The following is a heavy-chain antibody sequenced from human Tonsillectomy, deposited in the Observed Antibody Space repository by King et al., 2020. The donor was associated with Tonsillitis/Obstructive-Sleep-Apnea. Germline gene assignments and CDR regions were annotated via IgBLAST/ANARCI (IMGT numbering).Heavy chain of an antibody. J-gene: IGHJ3*02. Sequence: VQLVESGAEVKKPGASVKISCKASGYTFTADYIHWVRHAPGQGLEWMGWINPNSCGTNYAQKFQGWVTMTMDTSITTAYMELSRLRSDDTAVYYCARARGLTGDPAADTFDIWGQGTMVTVSS. CDR3: ARARGLTGDPAADTFDI. V-gene: IGHV1-2*04. CDR2: INPNSCGT. D-gene: IGHD7-27*01. CDR1: GYTFTADY.